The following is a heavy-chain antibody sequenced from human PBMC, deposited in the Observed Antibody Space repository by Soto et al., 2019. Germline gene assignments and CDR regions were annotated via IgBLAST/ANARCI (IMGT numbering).Heavy chain of an antibody. CDR1: GFTFSTYA. Sequence: PGGSLRLSCAVSGFTFSTYAMSWVRQAPGKGLEWVSAISGSGVSTYYADSVKGRFTISRDNSKNTLYLQMNSLRAEDTAVYYCAKDPTPHGSDWGQGTLVTVSS. D-gene: IGHD4-4*01. V-gene: IGHV3-23*01. CDR2: ISGSGVST. CDR3: AKDPTPHGSD. J-gene: IGHJ4*02.